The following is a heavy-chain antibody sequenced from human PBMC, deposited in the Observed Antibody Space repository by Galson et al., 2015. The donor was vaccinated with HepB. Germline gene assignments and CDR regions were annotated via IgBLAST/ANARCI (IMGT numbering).Heavy chain of an antibody. CDR2: ISSGSGNI. V-gene: IGHV3-48*01. CDR3: ARVTGTTGRYFDL. J-gene: IGHJ2*01. CDR1: GFTFSTQS. Sequence: SLRLSCAASGFTFSTQSMTWVRQAPGKGLEWVSYISSGSGNIYYADSVKGRFTVSRVNAENSLYLQMNSLRVEDTALYYCARVTGTTGRYFDLWGRGTLVTVSS. D-gene: IGHD1-7*01.